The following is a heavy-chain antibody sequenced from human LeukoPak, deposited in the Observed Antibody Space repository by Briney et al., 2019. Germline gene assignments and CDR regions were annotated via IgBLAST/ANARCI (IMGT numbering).Heavy chain of an antibody. CDR2: ISSSSSYI. CDR3: ARAEAPMVRGVIIGY. D-gene: IGHD3-10*01. CDR1: GFTFSSYS. Sequence: AGGSLRLSCAASGFTFSSYSMNWVRQAPGKGLEWVSSISSSSSYIYYADSVKGRFTISRDNAKNSLYLQMNSLRAEDTAVYYCARAEAPMVRGVIIGYWGQGTLVTVSS. J-gene: IGHJ4*02. V-gene: IGHV3-21*01.